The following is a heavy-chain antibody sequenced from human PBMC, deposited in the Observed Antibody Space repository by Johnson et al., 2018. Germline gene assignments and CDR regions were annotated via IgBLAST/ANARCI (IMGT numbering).Heavy chain of an antibody. CDR1: GYTFTSYD. D-gene: IGHD2-21*02. CDR3: AGGKLAFFGGDCETDYYSYGMDV. V-gene: IGHV1-8*01. Sequence: QVQLVESGAEVKKPGASVKVSCKASGYTFTSYDINWVRQATGQGLEWMGWMNPNSGNTGYAQKFQGRVTMTRNTSISTAYMELSSLRSEETAGYDSAGGKLAFFGGDCETDYYSYGMDVWGQGTTVTVSS. J-gene: IGHJ6*02. CDR2: MNPNSGNT.